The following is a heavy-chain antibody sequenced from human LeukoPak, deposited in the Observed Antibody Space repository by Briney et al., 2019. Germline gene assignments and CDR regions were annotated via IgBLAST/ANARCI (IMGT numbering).Heavy chain of an antibody. Sequence: SETLSLTCAVYGGSFRGYYWSGIRQPPGKGLEWIGEINHSGSTNYNPSLKSRVTISVDTSKNQFSLKLSSVTAADTAVYYCARGAPMVRGVRDWYFDLWGRGTLVTVSS. CDR1: GGSFRGYY. D-gene: IGHD3-10*01. J-gene: IGHJ2*01. CDR2: INHSGST. V-gene: IGHV4-34*01. CDR3: ARGAPMVRGVRDWYFDL.